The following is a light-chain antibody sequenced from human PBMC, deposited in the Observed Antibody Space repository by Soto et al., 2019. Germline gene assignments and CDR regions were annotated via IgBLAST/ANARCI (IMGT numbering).Light chain of an antibody. V-gene: IGLV2-14*01. Sequence: QSALTQPASVSGSPGQSITISCTGTSSDVGGYNYVSWYQQHPGKAPKLMIFDVSNRPSGVSNRFSGSKSGNTASLTISGLQAEDEADYYSSSYTSSCTLGVFGTGTKLPVL. CDR2: DVS. CDR1: SSDVGGYNY. CDR3: SSYTSSCTLGV. J-gene: IGLJ1*01.